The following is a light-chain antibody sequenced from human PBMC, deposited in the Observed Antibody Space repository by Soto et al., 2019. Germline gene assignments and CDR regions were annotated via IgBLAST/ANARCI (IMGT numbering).Light chain of an antibody. CDR1: SPNIGAGYE. CDR2: DNN. J-gene: IGLJ1*01. Sequence: QSALSQPSSVSGGPGQRVTISCTGSSPNIGAGYEVHWYQQLPGTAPKLLIYDNNNRHSGVPDRFSGSMSGSTASLTVSWLQAEDEADYYCSSYAGSNNYVFGSGTKVTVL. V-gene: IGLV1-40*01. CDR3: SSYAGSNNYV.